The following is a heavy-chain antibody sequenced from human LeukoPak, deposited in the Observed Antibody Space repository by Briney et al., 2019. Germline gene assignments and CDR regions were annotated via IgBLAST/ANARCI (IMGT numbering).Heavy chain of an antibody. J-gene: IGHJ4*02. CDR3: AKGAYDYIEMGYFDY. Sequence: GGSLGLSCAASGFSISNSAMSWVRQAPGKGLEWVSLIIASSGSTFYADSVKGRFTISRDNSKNTLFLQMNSLRAEDTAVYYCAKGAYDYIEMGYFDYWGQGTLVTVSS. V-gene: IGHV3-23*01. D-gene: IGHD5-12*01. CDR1: GFSISNSA. CDR2: IIASSGST.